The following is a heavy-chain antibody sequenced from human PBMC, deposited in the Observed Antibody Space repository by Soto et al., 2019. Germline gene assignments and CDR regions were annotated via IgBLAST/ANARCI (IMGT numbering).Heavy chain of an antibody. CDR2: LNPNSGGS. Sequence: GASVKVSCKASGYSFPGYYIHWVRQAPGQGLEWMGWLNPNSGGSNTAQKFQGRVTMTRDSSISTVHLEVSKLRSDNTALYYCAKASAAATSWLVYWGQGTLVTVS. J-gene: IGHJ4*02. V-gene: IGHV1-2*02. CDR1: GYSFPGYY. D-gene: IGHD2-15*01. CDR3: AKASAAATSWLVY.